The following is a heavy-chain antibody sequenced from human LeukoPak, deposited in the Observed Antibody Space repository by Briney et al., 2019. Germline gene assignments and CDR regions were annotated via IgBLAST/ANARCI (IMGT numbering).Heavy chain of an antibody. V-gene: IGHV3-53*01. CDR3: ARDLGVGFCSSTGCNNLNMDV. D-gene: IGHD2-2*01. J-gene: IGHJ6*03. CDR1: GLSVSRNY. CDR2: IYSGDST. Sequence: GGSLRLSCAASGLSVSRNYMSWVRQAPGKGLEWVSVIYSGDSTYYADSVKGRFTTSRDNSKNTLYLQMNSLRAEDTAVYYCARDLGVGFCSSTGCNNLNMDVWGKGTTVTVSS.